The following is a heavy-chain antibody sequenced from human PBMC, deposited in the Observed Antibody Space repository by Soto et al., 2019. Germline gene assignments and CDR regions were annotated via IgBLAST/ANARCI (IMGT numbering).Heavy chain of an antibody. CDR1: GFTFSIYS. CDR2: ITVVAGNT. V-gene: IGHV3-48*02. D-gene: IGHD1-26*01. CDR3: VRDRDLYRDMFHADL. Sequence: GGSLRLSCAASGFTFSIYSMNWVRQAPGKGLEWLAYITVVAGNTRYAESVRGRFTISADYAANSVFLQMSSLRDEDTALYFCVRDRDLYRDMFHADLWGQGTLVTVSS. J-gene: IGHJ4*01.